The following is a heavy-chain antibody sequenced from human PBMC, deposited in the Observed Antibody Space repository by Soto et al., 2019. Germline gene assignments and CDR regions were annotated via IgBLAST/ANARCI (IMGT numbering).Heavy chain of an antibody. J-gene: IGHJ3*02. V-gene: IGHV4-59*08. D-gene: IGHD6-13*01. CDR3: ARHLRTYSSSPPPDI. CDR1: GGSISSYY. CDR2: IYYSGST. Sequence: SETLSLTCTVSGGSISSYYWSWIRQPPGKGLEWIGYIYYSGSTNYNPSPKSRVTISVDTSKNQFSLKLSSVTAADTAVYYCARHLRTYSSSPPPDIWGQGTMVTVSS.